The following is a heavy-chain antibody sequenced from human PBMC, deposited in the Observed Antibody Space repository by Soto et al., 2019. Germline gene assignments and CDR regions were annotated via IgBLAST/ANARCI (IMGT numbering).Heavy chain of an antibody. CDR1: GYTLTELS. V-gene: IGHV1-24*01. D-gene: IGHD3-10*01. J-gene: IGHJ4*02. Sequence: GASVKVSCKVSGYTLTELSMHWVRQAPGKGLEWMGGLDPEDVETIYAQNFPGRVTMTAEPSPDTADMELSSRGSEDTAVYYCATGHYLPEGYWRQGTLVTVSS. CDR2: LDPEDVET. CDR3: ATGHYLPEGY.